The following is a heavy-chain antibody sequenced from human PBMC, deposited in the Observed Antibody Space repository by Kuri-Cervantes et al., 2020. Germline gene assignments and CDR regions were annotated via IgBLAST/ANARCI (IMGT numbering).Heavy chain of an antibody. Sequence: ASVKVSCKASGGTFSSYAISWVRQAPGQGLEWMGWINPNSGGTNYAQKFQGWVTMTRDTSISTAYMELSRLRSDDTAVYYCARGRRRSGEAEYNWFDPWGQGTLVTVSS. CDR2: INPNSGGT. CDR1: GGTFSSYA. J-gene: IGHJ5*02. V-gene: IGHV1-2*04. CDR3: ARGRRRSGEAEYNWFDP. D-gene: IGHD3-3*01.